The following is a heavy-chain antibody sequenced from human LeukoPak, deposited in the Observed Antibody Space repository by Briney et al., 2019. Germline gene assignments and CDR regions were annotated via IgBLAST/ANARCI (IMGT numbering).Heavy chain of an antibody. CDR3: ARERGYSSGSYSDY. CDR2: IYYSGST. V-gene: IGHV4-59*01. CDR1: GGSMSSYY. D-gene: IGHD6-19*01. J-gene: IGHJ4*02. Sequence: PSETLSLTCTVSGGSMSSYYRSWIRQPPGKGLEWIGYIYYSGSTNYNPSLKSRVTISVDTSKNQFSLKLTSVTAADTAVYYCARERGYSSGSYSDYWGQGTLVTVSS.